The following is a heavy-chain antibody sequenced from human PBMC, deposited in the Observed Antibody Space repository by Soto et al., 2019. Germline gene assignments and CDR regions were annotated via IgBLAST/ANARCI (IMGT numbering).Heavy chain of an antibody. CDR3: ARVARGPPGY. J-gene: IGHJ4*02. CDR1: GFTFSSYW. Sequence: PGGSLTLSCAASGFTFSSYWMNCVRQAPGKGLVWVSRINSDGRNTSYADSVKGRCTISRDNAKNTLCLQMNSLRAEDTAVYYCARVARGPPGYWGQGTRVTVSS. CDR2: INSDGRNT. D-gene: IGHD5-12*01. V-gene: IGHV3-74*01.